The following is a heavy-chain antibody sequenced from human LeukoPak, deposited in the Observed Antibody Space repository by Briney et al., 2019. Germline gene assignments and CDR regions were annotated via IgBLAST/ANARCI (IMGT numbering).Heavy chain of an antibody. V-gene: IGHV1-69*06. D-gene: IGHD2-15*01. J-gene: IGHJ3*02. CDR2: IITIFGTA. Sequence: ASVKVSCKASGYTFTSYGISWVRQAPGQGLEWMGGIITIFGTANYAQKFQGRVTIPADKSTSTAYMELSSLRSEDTAVYYCAREWSNAFDIWGQGTMVTVSS. CDR3: AREWSNAFDI. CDR1: GYTFTSYG.